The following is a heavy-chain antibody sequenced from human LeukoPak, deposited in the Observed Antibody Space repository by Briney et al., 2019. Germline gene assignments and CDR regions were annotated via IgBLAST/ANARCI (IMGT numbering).Heavy chain of an antibody. Sequence: SVKVSCKASGGTFSSYAISWVRQAPGQGLEWMGGIIPIFGTANYAQKFQGRVTVTTDESTSTAYMELSSLRSEDTAVYYCATYYYGSGDAFDIWGQGTMVTVSS. CDR1: GGTFSSYA. CDR2: IIPIFGTA. V-gene: IGHV1-69*05. CDR3: ATYYYGSGDAFDI. D-gene: IGHD3-10*01. J-gene: IGHJ3*02.